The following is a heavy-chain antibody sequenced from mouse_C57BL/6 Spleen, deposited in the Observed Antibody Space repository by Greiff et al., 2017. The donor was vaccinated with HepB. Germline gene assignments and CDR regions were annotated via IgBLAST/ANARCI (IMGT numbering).Heavy chain of an antibody. CDR1: GYTFTSYW. V-gene: IGHV1-53*01. CDR2: INPSNGGT. J-gene: IGHJ1*03. D-gene: IGHD2-4*01. Sequence: QVQLQQPGTELVKPGASVKLSCKASGYTFTSYWMHWVKQRPGQGLEWIGNINPSNGGTNYNEKFKSKATLTVDTSSSTAYMQLSSLTSEDSAVYYCARGLRRDWYFDVWGTGTTVTVSS. CDR3: ARGLRRDWYFDV.